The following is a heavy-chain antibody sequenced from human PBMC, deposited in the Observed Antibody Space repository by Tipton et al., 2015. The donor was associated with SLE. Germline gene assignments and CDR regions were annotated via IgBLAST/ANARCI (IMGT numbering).Heavy chain of an antibody. J-gene: IGHJ4*02. V-gene: IGHV3-9*01. CDR3: AKDSPVWSGLEGFYFDY. Sequence: SLRLSCAASGFTFDDYAMHWVRQAPGKGLEWVSGISWNSGSIGYADSVKGRFTISRDNAKNSPYLQMNSLRAEDTAVYYCAKDSPVWSGLEGFYFDYWGQGTLVTVSS. CDR2: ISWNSGSI. CDR1: GFTFDDYA. D-gene: IGHD3-10*02.